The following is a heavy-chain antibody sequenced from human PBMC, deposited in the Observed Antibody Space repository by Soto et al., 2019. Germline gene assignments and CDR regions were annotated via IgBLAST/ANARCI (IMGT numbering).Heavy chain of an antibody. D-gene: IGHD3-9*01. J-gene: IGHJ6*03. V-gene: IGHV3-23*01. CDR3: AKGKGPLLSVYPLYYYYYYMDV. CDR1: GFTFSSYA. Sequence: PGGSLRLSCAASGFTFSSYAMSWVRQAPGKGLEWVSAISGSGGSTYYADSVKGRFTISRDNSKNTLYLQMNSLRAEDTAVYYCAKGKGPLLSVYPLYYYYYYMDVWGRGSTVPVSS. CDR2: ISGSGGST.